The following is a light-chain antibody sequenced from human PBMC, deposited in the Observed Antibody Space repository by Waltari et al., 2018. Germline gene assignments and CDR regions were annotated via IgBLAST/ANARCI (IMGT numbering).Light chain of an antibody. CDR3: ETGGHGTWV. V-gene: IGLV4-69*01. J-gene: IGLJ3*02. Sequence: QLVLTQSPSASASLGASVKPTCTLSSGHSSNIIAWLQQRPERGPRYLMKVNSDGSHSKGDDIPDRFSGSSSGAERYLIISSLQSEDEADYYCETGGHGTWVFGGGTKLTVL. CDR1: SGHSSNI. CDR2: VNSDGSH.